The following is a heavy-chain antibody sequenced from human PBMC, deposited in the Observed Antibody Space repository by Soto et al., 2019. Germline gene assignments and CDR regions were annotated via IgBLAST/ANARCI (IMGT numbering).Heavy chain of an antibody. J-gene: IGHJ6*02. CDR2: ISSSSSYI. D-gene: IGHD2-2*01. Sequence: EVQLVESGGGLVKPGGSLRLSCAASGFTFSSYSMNWVRQAPGKGLEWVSSISSSSSYIYYADSVKGRFTISRDNDKNSLYLQMNSLRAEDTAVYYCARTNCSSTSCYLWYYYYGMDVWGQGTTVTVSS. CDR1: GFTFSSYS. V-gene: IGHV3-21*01. CDR3: ARTNCSSTSCYLWYYYYGMDV.